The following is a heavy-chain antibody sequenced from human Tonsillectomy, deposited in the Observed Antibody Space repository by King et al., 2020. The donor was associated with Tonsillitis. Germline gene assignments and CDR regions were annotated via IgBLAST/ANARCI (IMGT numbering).Heavy chain of an antibody. J-gene: IGHJ5*02. D-gene: IGHD1-26*01. CDR2: ISSSSSTL. CDR1: GFTFSSYS. Sequence: VQLVESGGGLVQPGGSLRLSCAASGFTFSSYSMNWVRQAPGKGLEWVSYISSSSSTLYCADSVKGRFTISRDNAKNSLYLQMNSLRAEDTAVYYCARDLRWELLFDPWGQGTLVTVSS. CDR3: ARDLRWELLFDP. V-gene: IGHV3-48*01.